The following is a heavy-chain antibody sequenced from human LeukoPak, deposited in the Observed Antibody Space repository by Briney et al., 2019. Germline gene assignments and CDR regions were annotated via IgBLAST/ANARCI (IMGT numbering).Heavy chain of an antibody. V-gene: IGHV3-74*01. CDR2: ISGDGSTT. CDR1: GFTFSTYW. CDR3: ARAGITLAGPYWCFDL. J-gene: IGHJ2*01. D-gene: IGHD6-19*01. Sequence: PGGSLRLSCAASGFTFSTYWMNWVRQALGKGLVWVSRISGDGSTTRYADSVKGRFTISRDNAKNSLYLQMSSLRDEDTAVYYCARAGITLAGPYWCFDLWGRGTLVTVSS.